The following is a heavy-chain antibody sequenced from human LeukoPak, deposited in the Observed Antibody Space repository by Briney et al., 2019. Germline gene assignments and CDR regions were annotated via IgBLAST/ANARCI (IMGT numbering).Heavy chain of an antibody. V-gene: IGHV4-39*01. CDR1: GGSISSSSYY. J-gene: IGHJ4*02. CDR2: IYYSGST. D-gene: IGHD3-22*01. Sequence: SETLSLTCTVSGGSISSSSYYWGWVRQPPGKGLEWIGSIYYSGSTYYNPSLKSRVIISVDTSKNQFSLKLSSVTAADTAVYYCASHPASYDSSGYHSDYWGQGTLVTVSS. CDR3: ASHPASYDSSGYHSDY.